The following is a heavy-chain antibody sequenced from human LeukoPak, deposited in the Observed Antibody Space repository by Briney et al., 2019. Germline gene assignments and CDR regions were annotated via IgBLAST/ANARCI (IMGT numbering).Heavy chain of an antibody. D-gene: IGHD3-22*01. CDR1: RYSINSGSY. Sequence: KASETLSLTCVVSRYSINSGSYWGWIRQPPGKGLEWIGSIYHSGSTYYNPSLKSRVTISVDTSKNQFSLKLTSVTAADTAVYYCARVNNYYGTSAYYYEGAFDIWGQGTMVTVSS. V-gene: IGHV4-38-2*01. CDR3: ARVNNYYGTSAYYYEGAFDI. CDR2: IYHSGST. J-gene: IGHJ3*02.